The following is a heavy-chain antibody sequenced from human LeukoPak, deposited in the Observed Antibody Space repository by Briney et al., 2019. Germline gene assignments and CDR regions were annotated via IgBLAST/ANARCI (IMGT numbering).Heavy chain of an antibody. Sequence: GGSLRLPCAASGFTFSSYAMHWVRQAPGKGLEWVAVISYDGSNKYYADSVKGRFTISRGNSKNTLYLQMNSLRAEDTAVYYCARDLTGDDAFDIWGQGTMVTVSS. CDR3: ARDLTGDDAFDI. J-gene: IGHJ3*02. CDR1: GFTFSSYA. CDR2: ISYDGSNK. V-gene: IGHV3-30-3*01. D-gene: IGHD7-27*01.